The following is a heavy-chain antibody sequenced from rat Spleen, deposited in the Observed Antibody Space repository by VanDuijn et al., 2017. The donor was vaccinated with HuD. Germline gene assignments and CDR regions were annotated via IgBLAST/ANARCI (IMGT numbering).Heavy chain of an antibody. J-gene: IGHJ2*01. D-gene: IGHD1-1*01. V-gene: IGHV4-2*01. Sequence: EVKLVESGGGLVQPGRSWKLSCAASGFNFNDYWMGWVRQAPGKGLEWIGEINKDSRTINYTPSLRDKFTISRDNAQNTQYLQMDSLRSEDTATYYCARLHYSAPYFDYWGQGVMVTVSS. CDR3: ARLHYSAPYFDY. CDR1: GFNFNDYW. CDR2: INKDSRTI.